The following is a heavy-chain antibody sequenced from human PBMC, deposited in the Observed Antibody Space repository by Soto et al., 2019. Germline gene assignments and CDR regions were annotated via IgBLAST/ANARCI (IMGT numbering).Heavy chain of an antibody. Sequence: RGSLGLSCAASGFTFSSYSMSWVRQAPGKGLEWVSAISGSGGSTYYADSVKGRFTISRDNSKNTLYLQMNSLRAEDTAVYYCAKDQYGDYSFDYWGQGTLVTVSS. CDR1: GFTFSSYS. J-gene: IGHJ4*02. CDR2: ISGSGGST. D-gene: IGHD4-17*01. CDR3: AKDQYGDYSFDY. V-gene: IGHV3-23*01.